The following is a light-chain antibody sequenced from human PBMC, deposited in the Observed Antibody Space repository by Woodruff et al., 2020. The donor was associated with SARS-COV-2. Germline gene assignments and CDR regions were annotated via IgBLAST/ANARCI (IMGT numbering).Light chain of an antibody. J-gene: IGKJ2*01. Sequence: KPDQSPKLLIKYASQSISGVSSRFSGSGSGTDFTLTINSLEAEDAATYYCHQSSILPYTFGQGTKLE. V-gene: IGKV6-21*02. CDR3: HQSSILPYT. CDR2: YAS.